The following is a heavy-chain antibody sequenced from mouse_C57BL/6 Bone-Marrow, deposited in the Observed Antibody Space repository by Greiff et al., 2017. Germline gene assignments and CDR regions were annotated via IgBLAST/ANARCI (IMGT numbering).Heavy chain of an antibody. J-gene: IGHJ3*01. D-gene: IGHD2-5*01. CDR3: ARNSNQIPEGLFAY. CDR2: INPNNGGT. CDR1: GYTFTDYN. V-gene: IGHV1-18*01. Sequence: VQLKQSGPELVKPGASVKIPCRASGYTFTDYNMDWVKQSHGKSLEWIGDINPNNGGTIYNQKFKGKATLTVDKSSSTAYMELRSLTSEDTAVYYCARNSNQIPEGLFAYWGQGTLVTVSA.